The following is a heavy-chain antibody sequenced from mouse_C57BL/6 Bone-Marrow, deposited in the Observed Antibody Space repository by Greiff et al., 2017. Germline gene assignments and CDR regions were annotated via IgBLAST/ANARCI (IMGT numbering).Heavy chain of an antibody. Sequence: VQLQQPGAELVKPGASVKLSCKASGYTFTSYWMHWVKQRPGQGLEWIGMIPPNSGSTNYNEKFKSKATLTVDKSSSTAYMQLSSLTSEDSAVYYCARNLLFYFDYWGQGTTLTVSS. D-gene: IGHD2-10*01. V-gene: IGHV1-64*01. J-gene: IGHJ2*01. CDR1: GYTFTSYW. CDR2: IPPNSGST. CDR3: ARNLLFYFDY.